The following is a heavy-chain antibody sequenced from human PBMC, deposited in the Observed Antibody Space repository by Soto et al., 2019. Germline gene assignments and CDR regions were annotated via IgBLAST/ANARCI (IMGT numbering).Heavy chain of an antibody. J-gene: IGHJ4*01. CDR1: VFTFSSYA. CDR2: ISGSGGSI. V-gene: IGHV3-23*01. D-gene: IGHD5-18*01. Sequence: DVHLLESGGDLVQPGESLRLSCVASVFTFSSYAMNWVRQAPGMGLEWVSTISGSGGSIYYADSVKGRFAISRDNSKIKLFLQMSSLRVEDMAIYYCVKGISYGYDFLDFEGHGPLVTASS. CDR3: VKGISYGYDFLDF.